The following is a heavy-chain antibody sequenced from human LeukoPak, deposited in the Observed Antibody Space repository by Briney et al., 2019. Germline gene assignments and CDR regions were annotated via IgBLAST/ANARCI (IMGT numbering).Heavy chain of an antibody. CDR3: ARGSRYASSGYSNY. D-gene: IGHD3-22*01. V-gene: IGHV3-7*05. J-gene: IGHJ4*02. CDR1: GFTFSSYW. Sequence: GGSLRLSCAASGFTFSSYWMTWVRQAPGKGLEWVANINQDGSEKYYVGSVKGRFTISRDNAKNSLYLQMNSLRAEDTAVYYCARGSRYASSGYSNYWGQGTLVTVSS. CDR2: INQDGSEK.